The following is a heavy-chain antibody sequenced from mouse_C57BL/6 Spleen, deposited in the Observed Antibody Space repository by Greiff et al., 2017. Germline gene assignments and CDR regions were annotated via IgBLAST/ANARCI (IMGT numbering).Heavy chain of an antibody. CDR3: ARHKYYGSAYAMDY. CDR1: GFSLTSYG. V-gene: IGHV2-6-1*01. Sequence: VHLVESGPGLVAPSQSLSITCTVSGFSLTSYGVHWVRQPPGKGLEWLVVIWSDGSTTYNSALKSRLSISKDNSKSQVFLKMNSLQTDDTAMYYCARHKYYGSAYAMDYWGQGTSVTVSS. CDR2: IWSDGST. D-gene: IGHD1-1*01. J-gene: IGHJ4*01.